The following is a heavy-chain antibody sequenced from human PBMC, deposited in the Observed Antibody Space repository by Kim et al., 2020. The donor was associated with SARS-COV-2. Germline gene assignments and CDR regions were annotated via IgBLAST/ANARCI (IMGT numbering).Heavy chain of an antibody. D-gene: IGHD3-10*01. V-gene: IGHV4-30-4*01. J-gene: IGHJ2*01. CDR1: GGSISSGDYY. CDR2: IYYSGST. CDR3: ARGLLLWFGELYSGYFDL. Sequence: SETLSLTCTVSGGSISSGDYYWSWIRQPPGKGLEWIGYIYYSGSTYYNPSLKSRVTISVDTSKKQFSLKLSSVTAADTAVYYCARGLLLWFGELYSGYFDLWGRGTLVTVSS.